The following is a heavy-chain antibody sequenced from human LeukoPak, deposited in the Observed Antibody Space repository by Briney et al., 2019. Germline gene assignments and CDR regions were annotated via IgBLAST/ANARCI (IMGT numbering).Heavy chain of an antibody. CDR3: ARVITFFGLFFPFAY. J-gene: IGHJ4*02. CDR1: GGSFSGYY. CDR2: INHSGST. Sequence: SETLSLTCAVYGGSFSGYYWSWIRQPPGKGLEWIGEINHSGSTNYNPSLKSRVTISVDTSKNQFSLKLSSVTAADTAVYYCARVITFFGLFFPFAYGGQETRVPVSS. V-gene: IGHV4-34*01. D-gene: IGHD3-3*01.